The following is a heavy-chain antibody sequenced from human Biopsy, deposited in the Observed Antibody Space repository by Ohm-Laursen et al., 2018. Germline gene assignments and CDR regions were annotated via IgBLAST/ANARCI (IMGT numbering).Heavy chain of an antibody. CDR1: GYTFTGYH. D-gene: IGHD3-22*01. CDR2: INAKTGDT. Sequence: SSVKVSCKASGYTFTGYHVHWVRQAPGQGLEWMGWINAKTGDTNYAQKFQGRVTMTRDTSISTAYEDLSSLRSDDTAVYYCTRGGYYYDSPAYYYWFDPWGQGTLVTVSS. J-gene: IGHJ5*02. V-gene: IGHV1-2*02. CDR3: TRGGYYYDSPAYYYWFDP.